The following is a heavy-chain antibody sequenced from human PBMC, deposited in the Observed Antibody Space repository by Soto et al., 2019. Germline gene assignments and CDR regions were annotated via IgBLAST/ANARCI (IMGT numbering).Heavy chain of an antibody. J-gene: IGHJ3*01. CDR2: ISNDGRDK. Sequence: QVQLVESGGGVVQPGTSLRLSCAASGFTFNNYGMHWVRKAPGTGLEWVATISNDGRDKYYADAVKGRLTISRDNSKNTLYLQMNSLRAEDTAVYYCAKDQGIAASHGVDWGQGTLVNVSS. CDR1: GFTFNNYG. D-gene: IGHD6-13*01. CDR3: AKDQGIAASHGVD. V-gene: IGHV3-30*18.